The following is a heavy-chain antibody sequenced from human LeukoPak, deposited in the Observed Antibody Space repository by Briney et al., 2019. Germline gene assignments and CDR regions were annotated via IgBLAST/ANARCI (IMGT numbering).Heavy chain of an antibody. CDR3: AKDGTTYYYDSSGYWFDY. CDR1: GFTFSSYW. V-gene: IGHV3-23*01. J-gene: IGHJ4*02. D-gene: IGHD3-22*01. CDR2: ISGSGGST. Sequence: SGGSLRLSCAASGFTFSSYWMSWVRQAPGKGLEWVSAISGSGGSTYYADSVKGRFTISRDNSKNTLYLQMNSLRAEDTAVYYCAKDGTTYYYDSSGYWFDYWGQGTLVTVSS.